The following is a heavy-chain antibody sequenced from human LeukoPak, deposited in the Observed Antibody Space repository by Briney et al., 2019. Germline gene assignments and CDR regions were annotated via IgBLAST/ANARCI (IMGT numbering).Heavy chain of an antibody. D-gene: IGHD3-22*01. CDR1: GFTFSSYA. J-gene: IGHJ4*02. CDR2: ISYDGSNK. Sequence: GRSLRLSCAASGFTFSSYAMHWVRQAPGKGLEWVAVISYDGSNKYYADSVKGRFTISRDNSKNTLYLQMNSLKTEDTAVYYCTTDPGRTRDYYDSSGYYLDYWGQGTLVTVSS. CDR3: TTDPGRTRDYYDSSGYYLDY. V-gene: IGHV3-30-3*01.